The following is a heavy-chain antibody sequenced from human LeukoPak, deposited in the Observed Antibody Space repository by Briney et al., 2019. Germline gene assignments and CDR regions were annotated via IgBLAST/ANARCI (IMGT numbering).Heavy chain of an antibody. V-gene: IGHV3-74*01. CDR3: AKGMGPYCDGDCSSRIFDF. CDR1: GFTFSSYW. CDR2: INSDGSST. D-gene: IGHD2-21*02. Sequence: GGSLRLSCAASGFTFSSYWMHWVRQAPGKGLVWVSRINSDGSSTSYADSVKGRFTISRDNSKNTLYLQMNSLRAEDTAMYYCAKGMGPYCDGDCSSRIFDFWGQGTLVTVSS. J-gene: IGHJ4*02.